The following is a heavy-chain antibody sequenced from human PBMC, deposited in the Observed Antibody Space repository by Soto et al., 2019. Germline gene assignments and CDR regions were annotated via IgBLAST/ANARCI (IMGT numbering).Heavy chain of an antibody. Sequence: PGGSLRLSCAASGFTFSIYAMSWVRQAPGKGLEWVSAISGSGGSTYYADSVKGRFTISRDNSKNTLFLQMHSLRAEDTAVYYCAKVGRGWALSGLYFDYWGQGTLVTVSS. CDR2: ISGSGGST. D-gene: IGHD6-19*01. CDR3: AKVGRGWALSGLYFDY. V-gene: IGHV3-23*01. J-gene: IGHJ4*02. CDR1: GFTFSIYA.